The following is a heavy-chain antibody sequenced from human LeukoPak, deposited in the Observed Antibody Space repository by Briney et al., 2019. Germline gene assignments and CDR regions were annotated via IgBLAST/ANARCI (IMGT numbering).Heavy chain of an antibody. V-gene: IGHV3-33*01. Sequence: GRSLRLSCAASGFTFSSYGMHWVRQAPGKGLEWVAVIWYDGSIKYYADSVKGRFTISRDNSKNTLYLQMNSLRAEDTAVYYCARVRSYSYGIMDYYGMDVWGQGTTVTVSS. CDR3: ARVRSYSYGIMDYYGMDV. J-gene: IGHJ6*02. D-gene: IGHD5-18*01. CDR2: IWYDGSIK. CDR1: GFTFSSYG.